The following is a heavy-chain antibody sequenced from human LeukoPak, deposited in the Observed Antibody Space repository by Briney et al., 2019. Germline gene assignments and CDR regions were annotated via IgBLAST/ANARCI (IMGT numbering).Heavy chain of an antibody. J-gene: IGHJ5*02. CDR2: VYHSEST. V-gene: IGHV4-38-2*01. CDR1: GYSISSGYY. D-gene: IGHD2-2*01. CDR3: ARVIVVVPAATNWFDP. Sequence: PSETLSLTCAVSGYSISSGYYWGWIRQPPRKGLGWIGGVYHSESTYYNPSLKSRVTISVDTSKNQFSLKLSSVTAADTAVYYCARVIVVVPAATNWFDPWGQGTLVTVSS.